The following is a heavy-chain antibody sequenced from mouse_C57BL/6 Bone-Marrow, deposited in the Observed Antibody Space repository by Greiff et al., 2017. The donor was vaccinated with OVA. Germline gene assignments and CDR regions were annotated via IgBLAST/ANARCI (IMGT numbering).Heavy chain of an antibody. CDR3: ARGTAQATDY. Sequence: VKLMESGPELVKPGASVKLSCKASGYTFTSYDINWVKQRPGQGLEWIGWIYPRDGSTKYNEKFKGKATLTVDTSSSTAYMELHSLTSEDSAVYFCARGTAQATDYWGQGTTLTVSS. CDR2: IYPRDGST. V-gene: IGHV1-85*01. CDR1: GYTFTSYD. D-gene: IGHD3-2*02. J-gene: IGHJ2*01.